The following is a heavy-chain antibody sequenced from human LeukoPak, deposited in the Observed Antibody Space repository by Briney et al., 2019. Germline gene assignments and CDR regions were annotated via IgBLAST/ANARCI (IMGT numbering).Heavy chain of an antibody. CDR2: IYYSGST. D-gene: IGHD6-13*01. CDR1: GGSINSGDYY. Sequence: SETLSLTCTVSGGSINSGDYYWSWIRQLPGKGLEWIGYIYYSGSTYYPPSLRSRVTISVDTSKNQFSLRLSSVTAADTAVYYCARLFSSSWYRGAFDLWGQGTMVTVSS. V-gene: IGHV4-30-4*08. CDR3: ARLFSSSWYRGAFDL. J-gene: IGHJ3*01.